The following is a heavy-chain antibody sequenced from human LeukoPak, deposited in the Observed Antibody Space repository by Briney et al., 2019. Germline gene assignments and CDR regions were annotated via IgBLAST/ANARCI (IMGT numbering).Heavy chain of an antibody. D-gene: IGHD6-13*01. CDR2: INPNSGGT. CDR1: GYTFTGYY. V-gene: IGHV1-2*02. CDR3: ARGGIAAAGRSPYYYYMDV. J-gene: IGHJ6*03. Sequence: ASVKASCKASGYTFTGYYMHWVRQAPGQGLEWMGWINPNSGGTNYAQKFQGRVTMTRDTSISTAYMELSRLRSDDTAVYYCARGGIAAAGRSPYYYYMDVWGKGTTVTVSS.